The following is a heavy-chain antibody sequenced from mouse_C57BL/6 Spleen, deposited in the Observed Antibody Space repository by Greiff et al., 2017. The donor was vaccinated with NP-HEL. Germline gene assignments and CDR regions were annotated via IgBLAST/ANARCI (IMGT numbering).Heavy chain of an antibody. V-gene: IGHV1-69*01. D-gene: IGHD1-1*01. J-gene: IGHJ2*01. Sequence: VQLQQPGAELVMPGASVKLSCKASGYTFTSYWMHWVKQRPGQGLEWIGEIDPSDSYTNYNQKFKGKSTLTVDKSSSTAYMQLSSLTSEDSAVYYCARSDYYGSTLYYFDDWGQGTTLTVSS. CDR1: GYTFTSYW. CDR3: ARSDYYGSTLYYFDD. CDR2: IDPSDSYT.